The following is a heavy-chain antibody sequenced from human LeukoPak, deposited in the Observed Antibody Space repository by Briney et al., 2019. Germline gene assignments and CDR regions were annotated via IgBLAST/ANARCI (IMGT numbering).Heavy chain of an antibody. J-gene: IGHJ4*02. V-gene: IGHV1-18*01. Sequence: ASVKVSCKASGYTFTSYGISWVRQAPGQGLEWMGWISAYNGDTNYAQKLQGRVTMTTDTSTSTAYMELRSLRSDDTAVYYCARVSGYHWESFYDYWGQGTLVTVSS. CDR2: ISAYNGDT. CDR1: GYTFTSYG. CDR3: ARVSGYHWESFYDY. D-gene: IGHD5-12*01.